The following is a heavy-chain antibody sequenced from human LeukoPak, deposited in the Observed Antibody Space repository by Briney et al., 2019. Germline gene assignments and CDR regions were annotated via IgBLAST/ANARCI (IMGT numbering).Heavy chain of an antibody. Sequence: GGSLRLSCAASGFTFSSYAMSWVRQAPGKGLEWVSAISGSGGSTYYADSVKGRFTISRDNSKNTLYLQMNSLRAEDTAVYYCAKGFVVVVSATQSSWFDPWGQGTLVSVSS. CDR1: GFTFSSYA. CDR3: AKGFVVVVSATQSSWFDP. J-gene: IGHJ5*02. V-gene: IGHV3-23*01. CDR2: ISGSGGST. D-gene: IGHD2-21*01.